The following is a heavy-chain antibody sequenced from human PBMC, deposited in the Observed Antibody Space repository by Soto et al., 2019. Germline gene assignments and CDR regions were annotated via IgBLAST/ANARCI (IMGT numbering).Heavy chain of an antibody. D-gene: IGHD4-17*01. Sequence: SETLSLTCTVSGGSISSSIYYGGWIRQPPGKGLEWIGSIFYSGSTYYNPSLKSRVTISVDTSKNQFSLKLYSVTAADTAVYYCARAHYGDYGYGMDVWGQGTTVTVSS. V-gene: IGHV4-39*07. CDR2: IFYSGST. J-gene: IGHJ6*02. CDR3: ARAHYGDYGYGMDV. CDR1: GGSISSSIYY.